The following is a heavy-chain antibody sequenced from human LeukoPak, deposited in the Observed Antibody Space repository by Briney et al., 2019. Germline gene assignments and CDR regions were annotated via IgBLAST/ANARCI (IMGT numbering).Heavy chain of an antibody. CDR3: ARGGATPMVFPY. CDR2: INHRGST. Sequence: SETLSLTCSVYGGSFRGYYWSGIRQSPGKGVEGVGEINHRGSTNYKPSRKSRITVSVDTTKNHFSLNVRSVTAADTAMYYCARGGATPMVFPYWGQGTLVTVSS. CDR1: GGSFRGYY. V-gene: IGHV4-34*01. D-gene: IGHD5-18*01. J-gene: IGHJ4*02.